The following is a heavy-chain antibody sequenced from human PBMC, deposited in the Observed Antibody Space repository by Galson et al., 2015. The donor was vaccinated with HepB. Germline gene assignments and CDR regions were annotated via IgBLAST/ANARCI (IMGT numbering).Heavy chain of an antibody. J-gene: IGHJ5*02. CDR1: GYTFTSYA. CDR3: AKDLMTTVTDNWFDP. Sequence: SVKVSCKASGYTFTSYAMHWVRQAPGQRLEWMGWINAGNGNTKYSQKFQGRVTITRDTSASTAYMELSSLRSEDTAVYYCAKDLMTTVTDNWFDPWGQGTLVTVSS. CDR2: INAGNGNT. V-gene: IGHV1-3*01. D-gene: IGHD4-11*01.